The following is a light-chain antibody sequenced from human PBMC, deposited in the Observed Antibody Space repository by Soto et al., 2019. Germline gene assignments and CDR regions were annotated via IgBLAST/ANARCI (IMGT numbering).Light chain of an antibody. Sequence: QSELSRVASVSRSPGQSITINCTGTSSDVGGYNSVSWYQQHPGKAPQLMIYDVSYRPSGVSDRFSGSKSGNTASLTVSGLRSEDEADYYSSSYASPATRVVAGGTTFPVL. CDR2: DVS. CDR1: SSDVGGYNS. CDR3: SSYASPATRV. J-gene: IGLJ3*02. V-gene: IGLV2-14*01.